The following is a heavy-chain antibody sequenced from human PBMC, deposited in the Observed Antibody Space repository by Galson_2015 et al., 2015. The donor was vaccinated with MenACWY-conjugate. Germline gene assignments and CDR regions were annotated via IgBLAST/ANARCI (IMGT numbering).Heavy chain of an antibody. CDR3: ARQPYLGYYYDSSGHPD. D-gene: IGHD3-22*01. J-gene: IGHJ4*02. CDR2: IKKDGSEK. Sequence: SLRLSCAASGFTFRNYWMTWVRQAPGKGLEWVASIKKDGSEKYYVDSVKGRFTISRDNAKNSLYLEMNSLRVEDTAMYYCARQPYLGYYYDSSGHPDWGQGTLVTVSS. V-gene: IGHV3-7*03. CDR1: GFTFRNYW.